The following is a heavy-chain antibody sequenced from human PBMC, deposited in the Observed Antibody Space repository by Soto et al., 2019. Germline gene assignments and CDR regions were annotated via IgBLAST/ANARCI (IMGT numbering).Heavy chain of an antibody. Sequence: PGGSLRLYWRRSGFDCSYQWMPWVRQAPGKGLECVANINQDGSDKYYVDSVRGRFTISRDNTKNSLYLQMNSLRGEDTAVYYRSRGSGSFDSSGQGTLVTLPS. CDR2: INQDGSDK. V-gene: IGHV3-7*03. J-gene: IGHJ4*02. CDR1: GFDCSYQW. CDR3: SRGSGSFDS.